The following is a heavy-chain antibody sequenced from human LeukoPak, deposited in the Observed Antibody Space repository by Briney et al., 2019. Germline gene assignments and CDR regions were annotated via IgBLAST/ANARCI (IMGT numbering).Heavy chain of an antibody. V-gene: IGHV4-39*01. D-gene: IGHD2-15*01. CDR1: GGSISSSSYF. Sequence: SETLSLTCTVSGGSISSSSYFWGWIRQPPGKGLEWVACLHYSGGTYYNPSLKSRVTISVDTSKNQFSLKLSSVTAADTAVYYCASSLGYCSGGSCYALFDWGQGTLVTVSS. CDR2: LHYSGGT. J-gene: IGHJ4*02. CDR3: ASSLGYCSGGSCYALFD.